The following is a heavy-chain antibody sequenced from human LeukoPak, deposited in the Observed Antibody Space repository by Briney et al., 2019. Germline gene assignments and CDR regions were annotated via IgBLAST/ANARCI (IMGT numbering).Heavy chain of an antibody. CDR2: ISAYTGNT. Sequence: ASVKVSCKASGYTFTSYGISWVRQAPGQGLEWMGWISAYTGNTNYAQKLQGRVTMTTDTSTSTAYMELRSLRSDDTAVYYCARDRCGGDCYPEIYYLDYWGQGTLVTVPS. CDR3: ARDRCGGDCYPEIYYLDY. D-gene: IGHD2-21*02. CDR1: GYTFTSYG. J-gene: IGHJ4*02. V-gene: IGHV1-18*01.